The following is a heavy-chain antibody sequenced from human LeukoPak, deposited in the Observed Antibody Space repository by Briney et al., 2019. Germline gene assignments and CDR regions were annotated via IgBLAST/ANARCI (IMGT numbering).Heavy chain of an antibody. V-gene: IGHV1-69*05. D-gene: IGHD3-10*01. J-gene: IGHJ4*02. CDR1: GGTFSSYA. CDR2: FIPIFGTA. CDR3: ARDLGQVGSGSYYLDY. Sequence: GSSVKVSCKASGGTFSSYAISWVRQAPGQGLEWMGGFIPIFGTANYAQKFQGRVTITTDESTSTAYMELSSLRSEDTAVYYCARDLGQVGSGSYYLDYWGQGTLVTVSS.